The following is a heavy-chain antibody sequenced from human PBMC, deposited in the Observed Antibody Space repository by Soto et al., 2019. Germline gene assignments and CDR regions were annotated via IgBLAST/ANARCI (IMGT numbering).Heavy chain of an antibody. CDR3: ARDPPVVDYGDSVLDP. D-gene: IGHD4-17*01. V-gene: IGHV1-69*06. CDR2: IIPIFGTA. Sequence: QVPLVQSGAEVKKPGSSVKVSCKASGGTFSSYAISWVRQAPGQGLEWMGGIIPIFGTANYAQKFQSRVTITADKSTSTAYMELGSLESEDTAVYYCARDPPVVDYGDSVLDPWGQGTLVTVSS. CDR1: GGTFSSYA. J-gene: IGHJ5*02.